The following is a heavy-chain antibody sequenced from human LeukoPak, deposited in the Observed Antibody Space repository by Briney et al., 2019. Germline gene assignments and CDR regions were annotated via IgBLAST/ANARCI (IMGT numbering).Heavy chain of an antibody. Sequence: GGSLRLSCAASGFTFSSYPMNWVRQAPGKGLEWVSVISGSGGATFYGDSVQGRFTISRDNSKNTLYLQMNSLRAEDTAVYYCAKRMLWFGEFPLGNMDVWGQGTTVTVSS. J-gene: IGHJ6*02. CDR1: GFTFSSYP. V-gene: IGHV3-23*01. D-gene: IGHD3-10*01. CDR3: AKRMLWFGEFPLGNMDV. CDR2: ISGSGGAT.